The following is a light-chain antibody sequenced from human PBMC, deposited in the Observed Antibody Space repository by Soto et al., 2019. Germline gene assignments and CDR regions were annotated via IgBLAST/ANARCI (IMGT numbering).Light chain of an antibody. J-gene: IGKJ4*01. Sequence: EIVLTQSPATLSVSPGERDTLSCRASQSVNTYLAWYQQKPGQAPRLLIYDASNRATGIPARFSGSGSGTDFTLSISSLEPEDSAINYCQQRRNCPLTFGGGTKVEIK. CDR3: QQRRNCPLT. V-gene: IGKV3-11*01. CDR1: QSVNTY. CDR2: DAS.